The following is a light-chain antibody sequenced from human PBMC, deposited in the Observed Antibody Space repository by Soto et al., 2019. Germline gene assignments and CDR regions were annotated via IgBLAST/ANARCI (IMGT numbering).Light chain of an antibody. J-gene: IGKJ5*01. CDR2: GTS. CDR1: KCVSTSY. Sequence: DIVLTQSPGTLSLSPGERATLSYRANKCVSTSYFAWYQQKPGLAPRLLIYGTSTRATGIPDRFSGSGSGTDFTLTISRLEPEDFAVYFCQQYSSSPPITFGQGTRLEIK. CDR3: QQYSSSPPIT. V-gene: IGKV3-20*01.